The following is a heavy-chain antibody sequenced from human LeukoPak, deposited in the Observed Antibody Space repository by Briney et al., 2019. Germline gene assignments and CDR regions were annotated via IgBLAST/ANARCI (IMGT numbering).Heavy chain of an antibody. CDR1: GYTFTGYY. CDR2: ISAYNGNT. V-gene: IGHV1-18*04. CDR3: ARDPYDYVWGSPAPGY. Sequence: ASVKVSCKASGYTFTGYYMHWVRQAPGQGFEWMGWISAYNGNTNYAQKLQGRVTMTTDTSTSTAYMELRSLRSDDTAVYYCARDPYDYVWGSPAPGYWGQGTLVTVSS. J-gene: IGHJ4*02. D-gene: IGHD3-16*01.